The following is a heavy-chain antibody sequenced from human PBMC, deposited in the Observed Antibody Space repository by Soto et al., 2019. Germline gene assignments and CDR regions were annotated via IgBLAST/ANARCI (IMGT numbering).Heavy chain of an antibody. CDR3: ASGSTTVTWLAAFDI. J-gene: IGHJ3*02. D-gene: IGHD4-17*01. V-gene: IGHV1-18*01. CDR2: ISAYNGNT. Sequence: ASVKVSCTASGYTFTSYGISWVRQAPGQGLEWMGWISAYNGNTNYAQKLQGRVTMTTDTSTSTAYMELRSLRSDDTAVYYCASGSTTVTWLAAFDIWGQGTMVTVSS. CDR1: GYTFTSYG.